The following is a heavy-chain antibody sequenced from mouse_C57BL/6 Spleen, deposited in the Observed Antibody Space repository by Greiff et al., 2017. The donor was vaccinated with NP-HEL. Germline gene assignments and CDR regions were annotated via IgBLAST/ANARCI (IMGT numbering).Heavy chain of an antibody. CDR3: ARPTITTVVAKNYYAMYY. J-gene: IGHJ4*01. CDR2: IYPRSGNT. CDR1: GYTFTSYG. Sequence: VQLQQSGAELARPGASVKLSCKASGYTFTSYGISWVKQRTGQGLEWIGEIYPRSGNTYYNEKFKGKATLTADKSSSTAYMELRSLTSEDSAVYFCARPTITTVVAKNYYAMYYWGQGTSVTVSS. D-gene: IGHD1-1*01. V-gene: IGHV1-81*01.